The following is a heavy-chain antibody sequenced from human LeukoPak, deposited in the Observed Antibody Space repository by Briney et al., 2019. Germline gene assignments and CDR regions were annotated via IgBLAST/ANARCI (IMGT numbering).Heavy chain of an antibody. CDR3: ARESSSWYRGYFDY. CDR2: IYYSGST. CDR1: GGSISSYY. V-gene: IGHV4-59*01. Sequence: PSETLSLTCTVSGGSISSYYWSWIRQPPGKGLEWIGYIYYSGSTNYNPSLKSRVTISVDTSKNQLSLKLSSVTAADTAVYYCARESSSWYRGYFDYWGQGTLVTVSS. D-gene: IGHD6-13*01. J-gene: IGHJ4*02.